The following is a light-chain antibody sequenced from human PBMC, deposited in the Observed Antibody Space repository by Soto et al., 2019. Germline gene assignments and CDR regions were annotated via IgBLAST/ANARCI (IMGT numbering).Light chain of an antibody. CDR2: ANN. Sequence: QSVLTQPPSVSGAPGQTVTISCTGSRSNIGAGYDVHWYQQLPGTAPKLFIYANNNRPSGVLDRFSGSRSGTSASLAITGLQAEDEADYYCQSYDSSLSGVVFGGGTKVTVL. V-gene: IGLV1-40*01. CDR3: QSYDSSLSGVV. J-gene: IGLJ2*01. CDR1: RSNIGAGYD.